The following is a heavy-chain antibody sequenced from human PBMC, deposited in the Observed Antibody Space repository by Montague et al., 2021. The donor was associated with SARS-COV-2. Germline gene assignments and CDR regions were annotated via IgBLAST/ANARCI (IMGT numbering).Heavy chain of an antibody. CDR1: GGSFGDDH. J-gene: IGHJ4*02. Sequence: SETLSLTCAVYGGSFGDDHWSWIRQPPGKGLEWIGDIKQGGSTNYNPSXXSRVTISVDTSKNQFSLKVTSVTAADTAVYFCAGGHLSVSMIVVVFTSASYYFDYWGQGAQVTVSS. CDR2: IKQGGST. V-gene: IGHV4-34*01. CDR3: AGGHLSVSMIVVVFTSASYYFDY. D-gene: IGHD3-22*01.